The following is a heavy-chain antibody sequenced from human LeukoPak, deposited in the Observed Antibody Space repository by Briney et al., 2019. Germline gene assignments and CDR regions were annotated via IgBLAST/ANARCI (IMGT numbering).Heavy chain of an antibody. CDR2: INPNSGGA. V-gene: IGHV1-2*02. D-gene: IGHD3-3*01. J-gene: IGHJ3*02. CDR3: ARGDPQFYDFWSGSIDI. Sequence: ASVKVSCKASGYTFTDYYMHWVRQAPGQGLEWMGWINPNSGGANYAQKFQGRVTMTRDTSISTAYMELSRLRSDDTAVYYCARGDPQFYDFWSGSIDIWGQGTMVTVSS. CDR1: GYTFTDYY.